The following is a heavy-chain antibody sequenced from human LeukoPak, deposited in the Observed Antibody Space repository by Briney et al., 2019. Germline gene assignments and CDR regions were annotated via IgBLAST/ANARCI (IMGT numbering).Heavy chain of an antibody. V-gene: IGHV3-23*01. CDR1: GFTFSSYA. J-gene: IGHJ4*02. D-gene: IGHD2-2*01. CDR2: ISGSGGST. Sequence: GGSLRLSCAASGFTFSSYAMSWVRQAPGKGLEWVSAISGSGGSTYYADSVKGRFTISRDNSKNTLYLQMNSLRAEDTAVYYCAKRRYCSSTSCPYYFDYWGQGTLVTVSS. CDR3: AKRRYCSSTSCPYYFDY.